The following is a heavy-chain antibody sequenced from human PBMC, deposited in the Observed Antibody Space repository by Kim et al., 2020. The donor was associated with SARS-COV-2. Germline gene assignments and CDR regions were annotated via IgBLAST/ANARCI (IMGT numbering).Heavy chain of an antibody. J-gene: IGHJ6*02. CDR2: IIPIFGTE. CDR3: ARDLNRSVGVVIMSRPYYYYGMDV. D-gene: IGHD3-3*01. Sequence: SVKVSCKASGGTFSSYAISWVRQAPGQGLEWMGGIIPIFGTENYAQKFQGRVTITADESTSTAYMELSSLRSEDTAVYYCARDLNRSVGVVIMSRPYYYYGMDVWGQGTTVTVSS. V-gene: IGHV1-69*13. CDR1: GGTFSSYA.